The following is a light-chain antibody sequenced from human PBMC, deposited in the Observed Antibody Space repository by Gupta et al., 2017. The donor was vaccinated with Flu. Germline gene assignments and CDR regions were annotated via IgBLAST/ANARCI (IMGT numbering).Light chain of an antibody. Sequence: ELVLTQHPSTLSLVPRERAYLSCWASETIGDPHLVWYQQKPGQPPRLLIHGTFSRATGVPDRFSGSGSGTDFTLNINGLEPEDFAVYYCQQFCTSPYTFGQGTKLEIK. J-gene: IGKJ2*01. CDR3: QQFCTSPYT. CDR2: GTF. V-gene: IGKV3-20*01. CDR1: ETIGDPH.